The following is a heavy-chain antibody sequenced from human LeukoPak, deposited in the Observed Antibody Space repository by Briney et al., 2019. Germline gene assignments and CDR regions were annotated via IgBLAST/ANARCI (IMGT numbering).Heavy chain of an antibody. CDR1: GFTFSDFY. V-gene: IGHV3-11*04. D-gene: IGHD4-17*01. J-gene: IGHJ4*02. CDR3: ARGTTVTTTPRVFDY. Sequence: GGSLRLSCAASGFTFSDFYMSWVRQAPGKGLEWISYIGKNGNLVDYADSVKGRFTISRDNSENTLYLQMNSLRAEDTAVYYCARGTTVTTTPRVFDYWGQGTLVTVSS. CDR2: IGKNGNLV.